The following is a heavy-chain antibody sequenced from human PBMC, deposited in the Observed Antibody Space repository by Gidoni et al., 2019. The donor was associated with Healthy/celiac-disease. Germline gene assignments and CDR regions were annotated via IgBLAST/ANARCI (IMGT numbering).Heavy chain of an antibody. CDR1: GGSISSYY. D-gene: IGHD3-3*01. V-gene: IGHV4-59*01. Sequence: QVQLPASRSGLVKPSETLSLTFTVAGGSISSYYCSWIRQPPGKGLEWIGYIYYSGSTNYNPSLKSRGTISVDTSKNQFSLKLSSVTAADTAVYYCASSRGARVLRFLEWQFDYWGQGTLVTVSS. CDR3: ASSRGARVLRFLEWQFDY. J-gene: IGHJ4*02. CDR2: IYYSGST.